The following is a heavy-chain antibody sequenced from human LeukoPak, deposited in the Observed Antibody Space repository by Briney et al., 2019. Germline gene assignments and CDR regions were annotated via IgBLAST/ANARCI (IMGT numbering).Heavy chain of an antibody. Sequence: SETLSLTCSVSDGSMISYHWSWIRQPAGKGLEWIGRIYTSGSTDYNPSLMSRVTMSVDTSKNQFSLKLRSVTAADTAVYYCAKAAQVGTVVLRWGQGTLVTVSS. CDR3: AKAAQVGTVVLR. J-gene: IGHJ4*02. CDR2: IYTSGST. CDR1: DGSMISYH. D-gene: IGHD1-26*01. V-gene: IGHV4-4*07.